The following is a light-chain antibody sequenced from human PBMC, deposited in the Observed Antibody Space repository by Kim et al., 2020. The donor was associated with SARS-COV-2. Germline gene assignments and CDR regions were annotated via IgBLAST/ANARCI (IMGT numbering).Light chain of an antibody. CDR3: QQYHTYLWT. V-gene: IGKV1-16*01. CDR1: QGINGF. J-gene: IGKJ1*01. CDR2: ATS. Sequence: DVQMTQSPSSLSASIGDRVTITCRASQGINGFLAWFQQKPGKAPTSLIYATSILHSGVPSRFSGSVSGTDFTLTINTLQPEDFATYYCQQYHTYLWTFGQGTKVDIK.